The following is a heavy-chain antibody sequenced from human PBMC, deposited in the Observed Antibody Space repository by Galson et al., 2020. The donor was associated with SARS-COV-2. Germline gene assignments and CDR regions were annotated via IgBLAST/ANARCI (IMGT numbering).Heavy chain of an antibody. CDR1: GFTFRSYA. J-gene: IGHJ5*02. CDR3: ARPYSGSYYSWFDP. V-gene: IGHV3-30*01. Sequence: GGSLRLSCGASGFTFRSYAMHWVRQAPGKGLEWVAVISYDGSNKYYADSVKGRFTISRDNSNNTLYLQMNSLRAEDTAVYYCARPYSGSYYSWFDPWGQGTLVTVSS. D-gene: IGHD1-26*01. CDR2: ISYDGSNK.